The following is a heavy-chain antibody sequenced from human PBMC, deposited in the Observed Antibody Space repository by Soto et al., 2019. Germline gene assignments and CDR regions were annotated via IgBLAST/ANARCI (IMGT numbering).Heavy chain of an antibody. CDR2: IYYSGST. D-gene: IGHD3-10*01. CDR3: ARTYGSGRLHYYYYVMDV. J-gene: IGHJ6*02. V-gene: IGHV4-59*01. CDR1: GGSISSYY. Sequence: PSETLSLTCTVSGGSISSYYWSWIRQPPGKGLEWIGYIYYSGSTNYNPSLKSRVTISVDTSKNQFSLKLSSVTAADTAVYYCARTYGSGRLHYYYYVMDVWGQGTTVTVSS.